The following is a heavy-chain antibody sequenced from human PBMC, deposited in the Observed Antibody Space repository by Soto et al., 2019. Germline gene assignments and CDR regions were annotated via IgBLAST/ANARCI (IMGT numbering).Heavy chain of an antibody. CDR1: RGSISRADYY. Sequence: SETLSLTCTVSRGSISRADYYWNWIRQPPGKGLEWIGYIYYSGNAYYNPSLKSQLSISVDTSKNQFSLKVNSVTAADTAVYYCARLGKLDITLVGGVDVWGPGTTVTVSS. D-gene: IGHD5-12*01. V-gene: IGHV4-30-4*01. J-gene: IGHJ6*02. CDR2: IYYSGNA. CDR3: ARLGKLDITLVGGVDV.